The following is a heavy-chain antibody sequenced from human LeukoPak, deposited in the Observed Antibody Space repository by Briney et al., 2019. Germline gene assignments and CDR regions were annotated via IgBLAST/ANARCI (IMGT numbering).Heavy chain of an antibody. CDR1: GGSISSSSYY. D-gene: IGHD1-26*01. V-gene: IGHV4-61*02. CDR2: IYTSGST. J-gene: IGHJ5*02. Sequence: TLSLTCTVSGGSISSSSYYWGWIRQPAGKGLEWIGRIYTSGSTNYNPSLKSRVTISVDTSKNQFSLKLSSVTAADTAVYYCARALATTSGSYYVGTGDWFDPWGQGTLVTVSS. CDR3: ARALATTSGSYYVGTGDWFDP.